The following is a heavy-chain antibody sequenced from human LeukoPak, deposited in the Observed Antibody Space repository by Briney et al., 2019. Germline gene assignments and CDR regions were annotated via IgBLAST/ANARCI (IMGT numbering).Heavy chain of an antibody. CDR1: GGTFSSYT. J-gene: IGHJ5*02. CDR2: IIPILGIA. V-gene: IGHV1-69*04. D-gene: IGHD2-2*01. CDR3: ARDYDSSTSWPGFDP. Sequence: ASVKVSCKASGGTFSSYTISWVRQAPGQGLEWMGRIIPILGIANYAQKFQGRVTITAGKSTSTAYMELSSLRSEDTAVYYCARDYDSSTSWPGFDPWGQGTLVTVSS.